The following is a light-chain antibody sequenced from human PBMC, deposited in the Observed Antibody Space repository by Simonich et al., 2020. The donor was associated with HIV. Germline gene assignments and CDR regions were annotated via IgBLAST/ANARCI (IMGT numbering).Light chain of an antibody. J-gene: IGKJ1*01. CDR2: WAS. Sequence: DIVMTQSPDSLAVSLGERATINCKSSRNILYNSNNKNYLAWYQQKPGQPPNLLIYWASTRESGVPDRFSASGSGTDFTLTISSLQAEDVAVYYCQQYYTTLPTFGQGTKVEIK. V-gene: IGKV4-1*01. CDR3: QQYYTTLPT. CDR1: RNILYNSNNKNY.